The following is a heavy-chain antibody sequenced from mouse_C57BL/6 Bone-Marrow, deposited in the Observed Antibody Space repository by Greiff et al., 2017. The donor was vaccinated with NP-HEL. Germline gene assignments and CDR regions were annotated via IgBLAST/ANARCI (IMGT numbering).Heavy chain of an antibody. CDR2: IYPGSGNT. Sequence: QVQLQQPGAELVKPGASVKLSCKASGYTFTSYWIPWVKQRPGQGLEWIGDIYPGSGNTNYNEKFKSKATLTVDTSSSTAYMPLSSLTSADSAVYSCERESNCFDYGCRGTTLTVTA. J-gene: IGHJ2*01. CDR3: ERESNCFDY. CDR1: GYTFTSYW. D-gene: IGHD5-1*01. V-gene: IGHV1-55*01.